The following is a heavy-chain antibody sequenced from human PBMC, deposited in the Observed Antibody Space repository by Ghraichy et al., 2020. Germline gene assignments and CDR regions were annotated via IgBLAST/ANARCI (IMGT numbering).Heavy chain of an antibody. CDR3: ARCYYYYGMDV. Sequence: SETLSLTCAVYGGSFSGYYWSWIRQPPGKGLEWIGEINHSGSTNYNPSLKSRVTISVDTSKNQFSLKLSSVTAADTAVYYCARCYYYYGMDVWGQGTTVTVSS. CDR2: INHSGST. V-gene: IGHV4-34*01. CDR1: GGSFSGYY. J-gene: IGHJ6*02.